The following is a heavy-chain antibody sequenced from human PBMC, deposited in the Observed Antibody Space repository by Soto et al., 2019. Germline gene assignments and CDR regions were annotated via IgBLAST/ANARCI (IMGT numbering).Heavy chain of an antibody. CDR1: GFTFSTYG. D-gene: IGHD2-2*02. Sequence: QVQLVESGGGVVQPGRSLRLSCAASGFTFSTYGMHWVRQAPGKGLEWVALTWHDGSKKEYADSVKGRFTISRDNSKNMLYLQMNSMRAEDTAVYYCARDICSSTSCYMSHGMDVWGQGTTVTVSS. CDR3: ARDICSSTSCYMSHGMDV. CDR2: TWHDGSKK. J-gene: IGHJ6*02. V-gene: IGHV3-33*01.